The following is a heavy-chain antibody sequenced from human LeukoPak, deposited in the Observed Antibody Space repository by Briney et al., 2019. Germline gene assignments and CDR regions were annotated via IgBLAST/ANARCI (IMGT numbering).Heavy chain of an antibody. J-gene: IGHJ3*01. V-gene: IGHV3-33*01. CDR1: GFTFRRHG. CDR3: AREGLLTSPNNAFDV. CDR2: MWSNESHK. D-gene: IGHD3-16*01. Sequence: GGSLRLSCAASGFTFRRHGMHWVRQAPGKGLEWVTVMWSNESHKYYADSVKGRFTVSRDSAKSTLYLQIESLKVEDTAVYYCAREGLLTSPNNAFDVWGQGTMVTVSS.